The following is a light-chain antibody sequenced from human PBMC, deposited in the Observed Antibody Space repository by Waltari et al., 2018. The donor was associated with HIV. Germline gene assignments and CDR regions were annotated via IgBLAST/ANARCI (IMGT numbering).Light chain of an antibody. J-gene: IGKJ1*01. CDR3: HQYASFSGT. CDR1: QNVGAF. V-gene: IGKV1-5*03. Sequence: DIRLTQSPSTLSASAGDSVAITCRAGQNVGAFLAWYQQKPGKPPKLLLYQASILEGGVPSRFSGSVSGSDFTLTINRLQSDDFATYYCHQYASFSGTFGQGTKVEL. CDR2: QAS.